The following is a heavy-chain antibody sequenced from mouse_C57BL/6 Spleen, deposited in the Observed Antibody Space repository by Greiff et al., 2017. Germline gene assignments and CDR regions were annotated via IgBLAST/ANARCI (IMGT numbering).Heavy chain of an antibody. CDR1: GYAFSSYW. CDR3: ASWDGYYVDWYFGV. D-gene: IGHD2-3*01. J-gene: IGHJ1*03. Sequence: QVQLQQSGAELVKPGASVKISCKASGYAFSSYWMNWVKQRPGKGLEWIGQIYPGDGDTNYNGKFKGKATLPADKSSSTAYMQLSSLTSEDSAVYFCASWDGYYVDWYFGVWGTGTTVTVSS. CDR2: IYPGDGDT. V-gene: IGHV1-80*01.